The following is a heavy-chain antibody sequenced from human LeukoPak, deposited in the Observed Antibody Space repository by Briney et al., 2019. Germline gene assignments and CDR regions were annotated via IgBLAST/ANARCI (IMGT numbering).Heavy chain of an antibody. CDR3: ARDRAVGVPADGHEFDY. J-gene: IGHJ4*02. CDR2: ISGSGSYI. CDR1: GGSISNYY. Sequence: LSLTCTVSGGSISNYYWSWIRQAPGKGLEWISYISGSGSYINYADSVKGRFTISRDNAKNLVYLQMNSLRAEDTAVYYCARDRAVGVPADGHEFDYWGQGTLVTVSS. V-gene: IGHV3-11*05. D-gene: IGHD2-2*01.